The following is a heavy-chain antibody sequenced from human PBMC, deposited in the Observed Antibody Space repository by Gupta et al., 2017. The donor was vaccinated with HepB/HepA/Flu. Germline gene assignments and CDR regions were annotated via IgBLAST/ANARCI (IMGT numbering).Heavy chain of an antibody. J-gene: IGHJ6*02. CDR1: GGSIRGYY. D-gene: IGHD6-6*01. V-gene: IGHV4-59*01. CDR3: ARDLVGMDV. CDR2: IYHTGGT. Sequence: QVQLQESGPGLVKPSETLSLTCTVSGGSIRGYYWSWIRQPPGKGLEWIGYIYHTGGTNYSPSLKSRVTISVDTSKNQFSLKLTSVTAADTAVYYCARDLVGMDVWGHGTTVTVSS.